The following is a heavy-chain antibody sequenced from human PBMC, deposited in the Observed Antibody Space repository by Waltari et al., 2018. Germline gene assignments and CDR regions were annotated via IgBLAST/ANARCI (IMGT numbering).Heavy chain of an antibody. J-gene: IGHJ5*02. CDR3: AILDYGVVSGRGPPHRFDP. D-gene: IGHD4-17*01. CDR1: GGSFSGYY. Sequence: QVQLQQWGAGLLKPSETLSLTCAVYGGSFSGYYWSWIRQPPGKGLEWIGEINHSGSTNYNPSLKSRVTISVDTSKNQFSLKLSSVTAADTAVYYCAILDYGVVSGRGPPHRFDPWGQGTLVTVSS. CDR2: INHSGST. V-gene: IGHV4-34*01.